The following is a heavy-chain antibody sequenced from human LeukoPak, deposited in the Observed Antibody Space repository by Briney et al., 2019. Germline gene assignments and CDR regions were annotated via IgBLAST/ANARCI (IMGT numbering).Heavy chain of an antibody. J-gene: IGHJ6*03. CDR1: GFTFSNYP. CDR2: ISSSAI. Sequence: GGSLRLSCAASGFTFSNYPMNWVRQAPGKGLEWVSYISSSAIYYADSVRGRFTISRDNAKNSLYLQMHSLRAEDTALYYCATYYYGSGSRGYYYYYMDVWGKGTTVTVSS. V-gene: IGHV3-48*01. D-gene: IGHD3-10*01. CDR3: ATYYYGSGSRGYYYYYMDV.